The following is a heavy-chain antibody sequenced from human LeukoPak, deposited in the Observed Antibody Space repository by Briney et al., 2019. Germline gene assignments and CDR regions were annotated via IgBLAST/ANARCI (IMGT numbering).Heavy chain of an antibody. Sequence: SETLSLTCTVSGGSISSSSYYWGWIRQPPGKGLEWIGYIYYSGSANYNPSLKSRVTISVDTSKNQFSLKLSSVTAADTAVYYCARAPHYYYDSNGYFDYWGQGTLVTVSS. CDR2: IYYSGSA. CDR1: GGSISSSSYY. V-gene: IGHV4-61*05. D-gene: IGHD3-22*01. CDR3: ARAPHYYYDSNGYFDY. J-gene: IGHJ4*02.